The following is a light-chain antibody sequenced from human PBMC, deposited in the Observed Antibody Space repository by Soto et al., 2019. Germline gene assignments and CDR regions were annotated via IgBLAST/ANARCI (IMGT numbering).Light chain of an antibody. CDR3: QQSYSTPRT. Sequence: DVQLTQSPSSLSSSLLVRFTITFLASQSISSYLNWYQQKPGKSPKLLIFATSFLRSGVPSRFSGSGSGTDFTLTISSLQPEDFATYYCQQSYSTPRTFGQGTKVDIK. CDR1: QSISSY. V-gene: IGKV1-39*01. CDR2: ATS. J-gene: IGKJ1*01.